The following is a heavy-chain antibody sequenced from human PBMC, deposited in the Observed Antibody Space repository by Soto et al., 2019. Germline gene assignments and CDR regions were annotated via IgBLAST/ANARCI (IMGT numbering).Heavy chain of an antibody. CDR2: IYYSGST. Sequence: SETLSLTCTVSGGSISSYYWSWIRQPPGKGLEWIGYIYYSGSTNYNPSLKSRVTISVDTAKNQFSLKLSSVTAADTAVYDCARAVVVAATGRDNWFDPWGQGTLVTVSS. CDR3: ARAVVVAATGRDNWFDP. J-gene: IGHJ5*02. CDR1: GGSISSYY. V-gene: IGHV4-59*01. D-gene: IGHD2-15*01.